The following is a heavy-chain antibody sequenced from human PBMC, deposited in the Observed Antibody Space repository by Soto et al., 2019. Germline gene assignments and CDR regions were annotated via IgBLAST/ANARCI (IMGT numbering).Heavy chain of an antibody. D-gene: IGHD6-19*01. Sequence: GASVKVSCKASGGTFSSYAISWVRQAPGQGLEWMGGIIPIFGTANYAQKFQGRVTITADESTSTAYMELSSLRSEDTAVYYCARENSSGWYWVTHAFDYWGQGTLVTVSS. J-gene: IGHJ4*02. CDR1: GGTFSSYA. V-gene: IGHV1-69*13. CDR3: ARENSSGWYWVTHAFDY. CDR2: IIPIFGTA.